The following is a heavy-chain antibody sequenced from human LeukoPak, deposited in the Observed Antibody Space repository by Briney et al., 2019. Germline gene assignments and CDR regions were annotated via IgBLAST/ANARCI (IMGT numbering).Heavy chain of an antibody. J-gene: IGHJ4*02. D-gene: IGHD3-3*01. CDR1: GGSISSGGYS. CDR2: IYHSGST. Sequence: PSETLSLTCAVSGGSISSGGYSWSWIRQPPGKGLEWIGYIYHSGSTYYNPSLKSRVTISADRSKNQFSLKLSSVTAADTAVYYCATSPYYDFWSGYAAWGQGTLVTVSS. CDR3: ATSPYYDFWSGYAA. V-gene: IGHV4-30-2*01.